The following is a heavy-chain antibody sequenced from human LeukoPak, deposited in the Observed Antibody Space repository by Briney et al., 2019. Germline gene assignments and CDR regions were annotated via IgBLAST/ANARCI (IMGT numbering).Heavy chain of an antibody. CDR1: GYTFTSDG. V-gene: IGHV1-18*01. J-gene: IGHJ4*02. Sequence: ASVKVSCKASGYTFTSDGISWVRQAPGQGLQWRGWSSAYNGNTNYAQKLKGRVTMTTDTSTSTAYMELRSLRSDDTAVYYCARAEEADGYNPFDYWGQGTLVTVSS. CDR2: SSAYNGNT. CDR3: ARAEEADGYNPFDY. D-gene: IGHD5-24*01.